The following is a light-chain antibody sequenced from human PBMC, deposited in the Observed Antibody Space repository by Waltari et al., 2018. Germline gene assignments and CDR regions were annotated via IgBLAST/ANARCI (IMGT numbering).Light chain of an antibody. CDR2: YDN. J-gene: IGLJ2*01. CDR1: DLGTKN. CDR3: QLWHSPSAHVV. V-gene: IGLV3-21*04. Sequence: SYVLTQPPSLSVAPGKTAKLTCGGNDLGTKNVNWYQQKPGQAPLVVMSYDNDRPSGIPERFTGSNAGNTATLTISRVEAADEADYYCQLWHSPSAHVVFGGGTRLTVL.